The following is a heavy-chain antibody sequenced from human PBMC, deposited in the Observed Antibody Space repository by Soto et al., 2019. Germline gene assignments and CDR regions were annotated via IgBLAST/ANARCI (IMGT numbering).Heavy chain of an antibody. D-gene: IGHD6-13*01. Sequence: QVTLEESGPVLVRPTETLTLTCSVSGFSLSDSRMAVAWIRQPPGQALEWLAHIFSNDEKSYTPSLKSRLTTSQDTSKSQVVLTMTNVDPVDTATYYCARIKSAAGTDYWGQGTLVTVSA. CDR3: ARIKSAAGTDY. CDR1: GFSLSDSRMA. CDR2: IFSNDEK. V-gene: IGHV2-26*01. J-gene: IGHJ4*02.